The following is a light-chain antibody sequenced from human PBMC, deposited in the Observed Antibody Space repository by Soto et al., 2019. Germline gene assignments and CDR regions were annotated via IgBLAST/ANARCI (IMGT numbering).Light chain of an antibody. Sequence: DIQMTQSPFSLSASVGDRVTITCRASQGIRNYLGWFQQKPGEAPKRLIHATSSLEGGVPSRFSGSGSGTEFTLTISSLQPEDFASYYCLQHKSYPYTFGQGTKREIK. CDR2: ATS. V-gene: IGKV1-17*01. CDR3: LQHKSYPYT. J-gene: IGKJ2*01. CDR1: QGIRNY.